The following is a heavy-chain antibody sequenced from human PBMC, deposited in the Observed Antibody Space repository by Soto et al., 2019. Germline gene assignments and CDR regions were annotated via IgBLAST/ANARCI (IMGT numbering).Heavy chain of an antibody. J-gene: IGHJ3*02. CDR3: VLVVVAGRYDAFDI. CDR2: ISYDGSNK. D-gene: IGHD2-15*01. Sequence: GGSLRLSCAASGFTFSSYAMHWVRQAPGKGLEWVAVISYDGSNKYYADSVKGRFTISRDNSMNTLYLQMNSLRAEDTAVYYCVLVVVAGRYDAFDIWGQGTMVTVSS. CDR1: GFTFSSYA. V-gene: IGHV3-30*04.